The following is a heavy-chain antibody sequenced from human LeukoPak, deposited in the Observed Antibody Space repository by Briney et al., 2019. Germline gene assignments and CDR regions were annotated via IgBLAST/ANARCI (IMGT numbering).Heavy chain of an antibody. Sequence: GGSLRLSCAASGFTFSSYWMSWVRQAPGKGLEWVANIKQDGSEKYYVDSVKGRFTISRDNAKNSLYLQMNSLRAEDTAAYYCARDRGEQQLPDYYYYGMDVWGQGTTVTVSS. CDR3: ARDRGEQQLPDYYYYGMDV. J-gene: IGHJ6*02. CDR1: GFTFSSYW. CDR2: IKQDGSEK. V-gene: IGHV3-7*01. D-gene: IGHD6-13*01.